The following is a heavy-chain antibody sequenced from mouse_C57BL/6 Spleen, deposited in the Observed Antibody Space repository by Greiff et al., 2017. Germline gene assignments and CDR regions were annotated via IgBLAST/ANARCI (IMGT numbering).Heavy chain of an antibody. CDR2: IYPSDSDT. D-gene: IGHD4-1*01. V-gene: IGHV1-61*01. Sequence: QVQLQQPGAELVRPGSSVKLSCKASGYTFPSYWMDWVKQRPGQGLEWIGNIYPSDSDTHYNHKFKDKATLTVDKSSSPAYMQLSSLTSEDSAVYYCAREGVTGLAYWGQGTLVTVSA. CDR1: GYTFPSYW. CDR3: AREGVTGLAY. J-gene: IGHJ3*01.